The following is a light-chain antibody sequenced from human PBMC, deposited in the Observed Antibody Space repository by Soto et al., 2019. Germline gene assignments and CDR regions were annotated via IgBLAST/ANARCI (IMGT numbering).Light chain of an antibody. CDR1: QSVRSN. Sequence: VMTQSPATLFASRGERATLSYRASQSVRSNLAWYQQKPGQAPRLLIYDASNRETGIPARFSGSGAGTECTRTISSLQPEDFTVAYCQQRSNWSITFGQGTRLEIK. V-gene: IGKV3D-11*02. J-gene: IGKJ5*01. CDR2: DAS. CDR3: QQRSNWSIT.